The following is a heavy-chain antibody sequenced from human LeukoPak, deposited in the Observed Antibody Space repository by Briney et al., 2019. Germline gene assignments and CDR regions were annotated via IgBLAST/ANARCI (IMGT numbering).Heavy chain of an antibody. V-gene: IGHV3-21*01. D-gene: IGHD3-10*01. Sequence: PGGSPRLSCAASGFTFSFYSMNWVRQAPGKGLEWVSSISNSGSYIYYADSVKGRFTISRDNAKNSLYLQMNSLRAEDTAVYYCAKGVGGSANYYYMDVWGKGTTVTVSS. CDR1: GFTFSFYS. J-gene: IGHJ6*03. CDR2: ISNSGSYI. CDR3: AKGVGGSANYYYMDV.